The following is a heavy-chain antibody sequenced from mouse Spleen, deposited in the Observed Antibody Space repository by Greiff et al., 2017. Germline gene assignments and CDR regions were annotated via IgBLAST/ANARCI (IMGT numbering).Heavy chain of an antibody. J-gene: IGHJ2*01. D-gene: IGHD2-1*01. Sequence: EVKVEESGGGLLKPGGSLKLSCAASGFTFSDYGMHWVRQAPEKGLEWVAYISSGSTTIYYADTVKGRFTISRDNAKNTLFLQMTSLRSEDTAMYYCARGDGKGYFDYWGQGTTLTVSS. V-gene: IGHV5-17*01. CDR2: ISSGSTTI. CDR3: ARGDGKGYFDY. CDR1: GFTFSDYG.